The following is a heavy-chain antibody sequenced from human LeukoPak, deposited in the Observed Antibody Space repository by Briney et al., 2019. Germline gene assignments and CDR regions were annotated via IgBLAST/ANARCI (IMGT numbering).Heavy chain of an antibody. CDR2: IWYDGSNK. J-gene: IGHJ4*02. Sequence: GGSLRLSCAASGFTFSSYSMNWVRQAPGKGLEWVAVIWYDGSNKYYADSVKGRFTISRDNSKNTLYLQMNSLRAEDTAVYYCARDLIAAAVFDYWGQGTLVTVSS. D-gene: IGHD6-13*01. CDR1: GFTFSSYS. V-gene: IGHV3-33*08. CDR3: ARDLIAAAVFDY.